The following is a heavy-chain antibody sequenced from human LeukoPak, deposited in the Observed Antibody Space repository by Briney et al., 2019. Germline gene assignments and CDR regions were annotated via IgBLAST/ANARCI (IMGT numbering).Heavy chain of an antibody. CDR3: ARGPAYCGGDCYPYYFDY. Sequence: SETLSLTCTVSGGSISSYYWSWIRQLPGKGLEWIGYIYYSGSTNYNPSLKSRVTISVDTSKNQFSLKLSSVTAADTAVYYCARGPAYCGGDCYPYYFDYWGQGTLVTVSS. CDR1: GGSISSYY. V-gene: IGHV4-59*01. D-gene: IGHD2-21*02. CDR2: IYYSGST. J-gene: IGHJ4*02.